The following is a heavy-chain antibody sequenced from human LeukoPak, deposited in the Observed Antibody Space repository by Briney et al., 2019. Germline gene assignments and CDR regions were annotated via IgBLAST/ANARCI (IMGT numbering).Heavy chain of an antibody. CDR3: ARERVQARWLLEGYFDY. Sequence: PGGSLRLSCAASGFTFSLYAMSWVRQAPGKGLEWVSTITGSGDRAYYADSVKGRFTISRDNSKNTLYLQMNSLRAEDTAVYYCARERVQARWLLEGYFDYWGQGTLVTVSS. V-gene: IGHV3-23*01. D-gene: IGHD3-9*01. CDR2: ITGSGDRA. J-gene: IGHJ4*02. CDR1: GFTFSLYA.